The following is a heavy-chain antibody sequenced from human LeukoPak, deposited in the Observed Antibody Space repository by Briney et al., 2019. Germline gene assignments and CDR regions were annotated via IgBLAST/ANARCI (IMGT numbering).Heavy chain of an antibody. J-gene: IGHJ6*03. CDR3: ARNLCGGDCYSADYYYMDV. D-gene: IGHD2-21*01. CDR2: IYYSGST. CDR1: GGSISSYY. V-gene: IGHV4-59*01. Sequence: SETLSLTCTASGGSISSYYWSWIRQPPGKGLEWIGNIYYSGSTNYNPSLKSRVTISVDTPKNQFSLKLSSVTAADTAVYYCARNLCGGDCYSADYYYMDVWGKGTTVTVSS.